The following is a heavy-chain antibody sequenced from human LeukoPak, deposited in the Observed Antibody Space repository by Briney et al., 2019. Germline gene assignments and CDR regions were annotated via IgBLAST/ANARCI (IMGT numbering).Heavy chain of an antibody. Sequence: PSATLSLTCIASGGSLSSSSHYCGWIRQPPGKGLGWIGSISYSGSTYYNPSLKSRVTISVDTSKHQFSLKLTSVTPEDTAVYCCARGFGVSACSSDYTPFWGQGTLVTVSS. D-gene: IGHD4-11*01. V-gene: IGHV4-39*01. CDR3: ARGFGVSACSSDYTPF. CDR1: GGSLSSSSHY. J-gene: IGHJ4*02. CDR2: ISYSGST.